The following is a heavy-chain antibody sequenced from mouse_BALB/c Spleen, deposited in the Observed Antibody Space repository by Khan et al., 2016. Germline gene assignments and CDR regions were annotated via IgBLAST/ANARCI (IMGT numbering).Heavy chain of an antibody. J-gene: IGHJ2*01. CDR2: ISSGGSS. Sequence: EVQLVESGGGLVKPGGSLKLSCAATGFTFSSYAMSWVRQTPEKRLEWVASISSGGSSFYPDILKDRFTITRDNARNILYLQMSSLRHEDTAMYFCATKVYYFDDWGQGTTLTVSS. V-gene: IGHV5-6-5*01. CDR3: ATKVYYFDD. CDR1: GFTFSSYA.